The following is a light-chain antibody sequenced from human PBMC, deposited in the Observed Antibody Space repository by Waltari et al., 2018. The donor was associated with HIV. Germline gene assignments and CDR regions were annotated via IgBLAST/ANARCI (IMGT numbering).Light chain of an antibody. V-gene: IGLV1-40*01. CDR2: GNS. J-gene: IGLJ2*01. CDR3: QSYDSSLSGVV. Sequence: QSVLTQPPSVSGAPGQRVTISCTGSSSNFGAGYDLHWYQQLPGTAPKLLIYGNSNRPSGVPDRFSGSKSGTSASLAITGLQAEDEADYYCQSYDSSLSGVVFGGGTKLTVL. CDR1: SSNFGAGYD.